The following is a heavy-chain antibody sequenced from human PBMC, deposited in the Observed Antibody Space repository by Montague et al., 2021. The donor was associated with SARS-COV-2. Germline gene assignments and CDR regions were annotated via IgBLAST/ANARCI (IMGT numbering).Heavy chain of an antibody. Sequence: SETLSLTCAVYGGSFSGYYWSWIRQPPGKGLEWIGEISHSGSTNYNPSLKSRVTISIDTSKNQFSLKLSSVTAADTAVYYCARFAHRLVFVACYYGLDVWGQGTTVTVSS. D-gene: IGHD6-19*01. V-gene: IGHV4-34*01. CDR2: ISHSGST. J-gene: IGHJ6*02. CDR1: GGSFSGYY. CDR3: ARFAHRLVFVACYYGLDV.